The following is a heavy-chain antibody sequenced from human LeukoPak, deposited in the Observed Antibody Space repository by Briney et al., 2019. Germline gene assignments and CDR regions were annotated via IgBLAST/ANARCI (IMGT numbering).Heavy chain of an antibody. V-gene: IGHV3-7*01. CDR2: IKQDGSEK. J-gene: IGHJ4*02. D-gene: IGHD1-26*01. CDR3: AREYS. CDR1: EFTFSNYW. Sequence: GSLRLSCVASEFTFSNYWMTWVRQAPGKGLEWVANIKQDGSEKYYVDSLKGRFTISRDNAKNSLYLQMNSLRAEDTAVYYCAREYSWGQGTLVTVSS.